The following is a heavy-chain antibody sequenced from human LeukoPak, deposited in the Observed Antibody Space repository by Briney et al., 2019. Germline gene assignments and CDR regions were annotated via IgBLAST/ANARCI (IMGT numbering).Heavy chain of an antibody. D-gene: IGHD4-23*01. CDR2: VATDGTGP. J-gene: IGHJ5*02. V-gene: IGHV3-74*01. CDR3: ARDMGPYGGNPGGS. CDR1: GFTFSSYW. Sequence: GGSLRLSCAASGFTFSSYWMHWVRPAPGKGLVWVSRVATDGTGPSYADSVKGRFTISRDNAKNTLYLQMNSLSAEDTAVYYCARDMGPYGGNPGGSWGQGTLVTVSS.